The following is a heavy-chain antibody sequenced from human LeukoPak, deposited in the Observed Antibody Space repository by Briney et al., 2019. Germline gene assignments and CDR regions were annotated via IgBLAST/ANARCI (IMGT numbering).Heavy chain of an antibody. CDR1: GFPLSRSA. CDR3: AKSGYNRFDY. V-gene: IGHV3-23*01. D-gene: IGHD5-24*01. J-gene: IGHJ4*02. Sequence: PGGTLRLSCAASGFPLSRSAMSWVRQAPGKGLEWVSNISGSGSGGITYYADSVKGPFTISRDNSKNTLYLQMNTLRAEATAVYYCAKSGYNRFDYWGQGTLVTVSS. CDR2: ISGSGSGGIT.